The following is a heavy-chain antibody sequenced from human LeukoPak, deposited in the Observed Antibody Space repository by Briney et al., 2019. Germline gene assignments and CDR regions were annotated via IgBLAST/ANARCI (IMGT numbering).Heavy chain of an antibody. V-gene: IGHV4-4*02. D-gene: IGHD3-10*01. CDR2: IYHSGST. Sequence: SETLSLTCTVSGGSISTYYWSWVRQPPGKGLEWIGEIYHSGSTNYNPSLKSRVTISVDKSKNQFSLKLSSVTAADTAVYYCARVRVTRYFDYWGQGTLVTVSS. J-gene: IGHJ4*02. CDR3: ARVRVTRYFDY. CDR1: GGSISTYY.